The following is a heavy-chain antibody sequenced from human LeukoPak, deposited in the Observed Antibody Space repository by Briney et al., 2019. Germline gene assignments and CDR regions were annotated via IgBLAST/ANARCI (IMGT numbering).Heavy chain of an antibody. CDR3: AREPRGYAFDI. CDR1: GFTFNTFS. V-gene: IGHV3-21*01. CDR2: ITSSSSYI. Sequence: PGGSLRLSCAASGFTFNTFSMTWVRQAPGKGLEWVSSITSSSSYIYYADSVKGRFTISRHNAKNSLYLQMNSLRAEDTAVYYCAREPRGYAFDIWGQGTMVTVSS. J-gene: IGHJ3*02.